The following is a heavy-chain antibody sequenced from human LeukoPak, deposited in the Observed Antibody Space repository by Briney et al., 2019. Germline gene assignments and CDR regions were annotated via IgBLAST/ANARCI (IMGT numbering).Heavy chain of an antibody. Sequence: SGGSLRLSCAASGFTFSSYWMSWVRQAPGKGLEWVANIKQDGSEKYYVDSVKGRFTISRDNAKNSLYLQMNSLRAEDTAVYCCVRGTIAAAGYYYFDYWGQGTQVTVSS. CDR1: GFTFSSYW. D-gene: IGHD6-13*01. V-gene: IGHV3-7*04. J-gene: IGHJ4*02. CDR2: IKQDGSEK. CDR3: VRGTIAAAGYYYFDY.